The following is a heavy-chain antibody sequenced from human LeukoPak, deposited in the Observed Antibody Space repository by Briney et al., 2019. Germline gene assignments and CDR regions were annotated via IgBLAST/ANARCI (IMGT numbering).Heavy chain of an antibody. J-gene: IGHJ4*02. CDR1: GFTFSSYS. D-gene: IGHD3-22*01. CDR3: ARAAPDNYYDSSHIDY. CDR2: ISSSYI. V-gene: IGHV3-21*01. Sequence: GGSLRLSCAASGFTFSSYSMNWVRQAPGKGLEWVSSISSSYIYYADSVKGRFTISRDNAKNSLYLQMNSLRAEDTAVYYCARAAPDNYYDSSHIDYWGQGTLVTVSS.